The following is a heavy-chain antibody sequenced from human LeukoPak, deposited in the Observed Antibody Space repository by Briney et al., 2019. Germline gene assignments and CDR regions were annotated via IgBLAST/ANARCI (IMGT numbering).Heavy chain of an antibody. J-gene: IGHJ4*02. CDR2: IYYSGST. V-gene: IGHV4-39*07. Sequence: SETLSLTCTVSGGSISSSSYYWGWVRQPPGKGLEWIGSIYYSGSTYYNPSLKSRVTISVDTSKNQFSLKLSSVTAADTAVYYCARGNSGSYFLYGYWGQGTLVTVSS. CDR3: ARGNSGSYFLYGY. D-gene: IGHD1-26*01. CDR1: GGSISSSSYY.